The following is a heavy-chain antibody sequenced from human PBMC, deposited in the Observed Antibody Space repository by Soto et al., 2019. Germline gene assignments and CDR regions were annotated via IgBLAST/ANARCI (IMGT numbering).Heavy chain of an antibody. CDR1: GFTFRNHW. CDR3: VKVLGPRDYLILDS. Sequence: KLSCAAFGFTFRNHWMHWVRQAPGEGLVWVLHINDVGTSADYADSVKGRFTISRDNAKNTLFLQMNSLRADDTAVYYCVKVLGPRDYLILDSWGEGALVTDCS. J-gene: IGHJ4*02. D-gene: IGHD4-17*01. CDR2: INDVGTSA. V-gene: IGHV3-74*01.